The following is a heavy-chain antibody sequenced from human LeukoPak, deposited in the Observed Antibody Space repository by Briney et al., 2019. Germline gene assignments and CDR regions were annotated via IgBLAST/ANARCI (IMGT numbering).Heavy chain of an antibody. CDR2: IYHSGST. CDR3: ARAECSSTSCYELDY. Sequence: SETLSLTCAVSGGSISSGGYSWSWIRQPPGKGLEWIGYIYHSGSTYYNPSLKSRVTISVDRSKNQFSLKLSSVTAADTAVYYCARAECSSTSCYELDYWGQGTLVTVSS. CDR1: GGSISSGGYS. D-gene: IGHD2-2*01. J-gene: IGHJ4*02. V-gene: IGHV4-30-2*01.